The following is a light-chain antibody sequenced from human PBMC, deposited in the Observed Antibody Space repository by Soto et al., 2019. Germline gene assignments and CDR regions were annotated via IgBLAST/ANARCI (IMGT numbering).Light chain of an antibody. CDR2: DVS. Sequence: QSALTQPRSVSGSPGQSVTISCTGTSSDVGGYKYVSWYQQHPGKAPKFVIYDVSERPSGVPDRFSGSKSGNTASLTISGLQAEDEADYHCCSYAGTYHWVFGGGTQLTVL. V-gene: IGLV2-11*01. CDR3: CSYAGTYHWV. CDR1: SSDVGGYKY. J-gene: IGLJ3*02.